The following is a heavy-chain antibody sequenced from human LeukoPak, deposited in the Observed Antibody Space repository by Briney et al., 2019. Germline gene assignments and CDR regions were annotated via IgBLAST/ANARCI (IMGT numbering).Heavy chain of an antibody. CDR1: GVTFSSYA. CDR3: AKDENYYDSSGSWYFDY. V-gene: IGHV3-23*01. CDR2: ISGSGGST. D-gene: IGHD3-22*01. Sequence: GGSLRLSCAASGVTFSSYAMSRVRQAPGKGLECVSAISGSGGSTYYADSVKGRFTISRDNSKNTLYLQMNSLRAEDTAVYYCAKDENYYDSSGSWYFDYWGQGTLVTVSS. J-gene: IGHJ4*02.